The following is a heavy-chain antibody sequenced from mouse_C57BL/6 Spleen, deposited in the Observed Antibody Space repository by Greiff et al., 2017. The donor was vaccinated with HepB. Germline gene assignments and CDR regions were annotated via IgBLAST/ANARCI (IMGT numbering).Heavy chain of an antibody. Sequence: EVQGVESGGDLVKPGGSLKLPCAASGFTFSSYGMSWVRQTPDKRLEWVATISSGGSYTYYPDSVKGRFTISRDNAKNTLYLQMSSLKSEDTAMYYCARHTAQALLAYWGQGTLVTVSA. J-gene: IGHJ3*01. CDR2: ISSGGSYT. CDR3: ARHTAQALLAY. CDR1: GFTFSSYG. V-gene: IGHV5-6*01. D-gene: IGHD3-2*02.